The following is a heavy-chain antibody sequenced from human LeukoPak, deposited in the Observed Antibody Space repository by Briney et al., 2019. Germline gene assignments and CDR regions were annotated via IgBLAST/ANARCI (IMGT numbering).Heavy chain of an antibody. CDR2: IYHSGST. V-gene: IGHV4-39*01. CDR3: ARQGSSGWYRFDY. Sequence: KSSETLSLTCTVSGGSISSSSYYWGWIRQPPGKGLGWTGYIYHSGSTYYNPSLRSRVTISVDTSKNQFSLKLSSVTAADTAVYYCARQGSSGWYRFDYWGQGTLVTVSS. CDR1: GGSISSSSYY. J-gene: IGHJ4*02. D-gene: IGHD6-19*01.